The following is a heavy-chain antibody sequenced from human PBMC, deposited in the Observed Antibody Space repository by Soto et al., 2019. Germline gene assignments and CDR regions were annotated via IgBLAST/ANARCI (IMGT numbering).Heavy chain of an antibody. Sequence: GGSLRLSCAASGFTLSSYEMNWVRQAPGKGLEWVSYISSSGSTIYYVDSVKGRFTISRDNAKNSLYLQMNSLRAEDTAVYYCAECRMLYYNWFDPWGQGTLVTVSS. CDR1: GFTLSSYE. D-gene: IGHD2-8*01. CDR3: AECRMLYYNWFDP. V-gene: IGHV3-48*03. J-gene: IGHJ5*02. CDR2: ISSSGSTI.